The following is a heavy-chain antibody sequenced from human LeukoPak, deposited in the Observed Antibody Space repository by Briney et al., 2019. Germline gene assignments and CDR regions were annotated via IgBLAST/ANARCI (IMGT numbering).Heavy chain of an antibody. CDR2: ISYDGSNK. D-gene: IGHD1-26*01. CDR1: GFTFSSYA. J-gene: IGHJ4*02. CDR3: ARAGMWELPYFDD. Sequence: PGGSLRLSCAASGFTFSSYAMHWVRQAPGKGLEWVAVISYDGSNKYYADSVKGRFTISRDNSKNTLYLQMNSLRAEDTAVYYCARAGMWELPYFDDWGQGTLVTVSS. V-gene: IGHV3-30-3*01.